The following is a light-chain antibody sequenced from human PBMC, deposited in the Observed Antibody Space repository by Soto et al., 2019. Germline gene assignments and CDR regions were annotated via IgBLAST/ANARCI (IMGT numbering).Light chain of an antibody. CDR2: DAS. CDR1: QSVSSW. V-gene: IGKV1-5*01. Sequence: DIQMTQSPSTLSASVGDRVTITCRASQSVSSWLAWYQQKPGKAPKVQIYDASSLERGVPSRFSGSGSGTEFTLTISSLQPDDFATYYCQQYNSYPWTFGQGTKVDIK. J-gene: IGKJ1*01. CDR3: QQYNSYPWT.